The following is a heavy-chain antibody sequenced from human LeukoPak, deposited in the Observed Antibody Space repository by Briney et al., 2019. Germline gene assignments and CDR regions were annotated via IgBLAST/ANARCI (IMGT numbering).Heavy chain of an antibody. D-gene: IGHD2-8*02. CDR3: AKVGVVYYYFDY. J-gene: IGHJ4*02. CDR2: ISGSGGST. CDR1: GITLSNYG. Sequence: GGSLRLSCAVSGITLSNYGMSWVRQAPGKGLEWVSAISGSGGSTYYADSVKGRFTISRDNSKNTLYLQMNSLRAEDTAVYYCAKVGVVYYYFDYWGQGTLVTVSS. V-gene: IGHV3-23*01.